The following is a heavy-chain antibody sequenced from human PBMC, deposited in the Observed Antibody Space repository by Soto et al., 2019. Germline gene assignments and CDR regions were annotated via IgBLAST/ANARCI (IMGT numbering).Heavy chain of an antibody. V-gene: IGHV4-31*03. Sequence: PSETISLTGTVSGDTNSGGNYYWTWIRQHPGRGLEWIGYIYYTGTTHYSPSLQIRVHMSVYTSKNQISLTLTSLTPADTAVYFGARLYTYGYYHFDHWGQGTLVTVSS. CDR2: IYYTGTT. CDR3: ARLYTYGYYHFDH. J-gene: IGHJ4*02. CDR1: GDTNSGGNYY. D-gene: IGHD3-22*01.